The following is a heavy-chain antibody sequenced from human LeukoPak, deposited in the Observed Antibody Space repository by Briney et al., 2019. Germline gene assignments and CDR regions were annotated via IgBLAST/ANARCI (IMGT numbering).Heavy chain of an antibody. CDR2: IHPEGNEK. V-gene: IGHV3-7*04. D-gene: IGHD1-1*01. CDR3: ARGDDFSGDH. Sequence: GGSLRLSCATSGFTYSNFWMSWVRQAPGRGLEWVANIHPEGNEKYHVESVKGRFTISRDNARNLLFLQMNGLRVEDTAVYYCARGDDFSGDHWGQGTLVTVSS. CDR1: GFTYSNFW. J-gene: IGHJ4*02.